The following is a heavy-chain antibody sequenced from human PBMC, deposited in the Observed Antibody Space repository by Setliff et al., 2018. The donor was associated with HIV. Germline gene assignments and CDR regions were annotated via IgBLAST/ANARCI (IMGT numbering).Heavy chain of an antibody. D-gene: IGHD6-19*01. CDR2: ISAYNGNT. CDR1: GYTFTNFG. CDR3: ARVAVPGLAYFPH. J-gene: IGHJ3*01. V-gene: IGHV1-18*01. Sequence: ASVKVSCKASGYTFTNFGIGWVRQAPGQGLEWMGWISAYNGNTNYAQKLQGRVTMTTDTSTNTAYMEMSGLRSEDTAVFYCARVAVPGLAYFPHWGQGTMVTVSS.